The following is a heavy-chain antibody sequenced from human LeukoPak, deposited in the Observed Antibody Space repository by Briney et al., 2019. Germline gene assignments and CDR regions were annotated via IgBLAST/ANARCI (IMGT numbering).Heavy chain of an antibody. J-gene: IGHJ4*02. CDR1: GFTFDDYA. D-gene: IGHD6-19*01. V-gene: IGHV3-9*01. CDR3: AKASQIAVAGTHFDY. CDR2: ISWNSGSI. Sequence: GGSLRLSWAASGFTFDDYAMHWVRQAPGKGLEWVSGISWNSGSIGYADSVKGRFTISRDNAKNSLYLQMNSLRAEDTALYYCAKASQIAVAGTHFDYWGQGTPVTVSS.